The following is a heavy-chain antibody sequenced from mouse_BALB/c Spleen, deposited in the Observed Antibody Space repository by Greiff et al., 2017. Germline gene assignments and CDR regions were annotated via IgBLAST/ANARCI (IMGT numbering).Heavy chain of an antibody. CDR1: GYAFSSSW. V-gene: IGHV1-82*01. CDR3: ARALLLDY. Sequence: QVQLQQSGPELVKPGASVKISCKASGYAFSSSWMNWVKQRPGQGLEWIGRIYPGDGDTNYNGKFKGKATLTADKSSSTAYMQLSSLTSVDSAVYFCARALLLDYWGQGTTLTVSS. CDR2: IYPGDGDT. D-gene: IGHD1-1*01. J-gene: IGHJ2*01.